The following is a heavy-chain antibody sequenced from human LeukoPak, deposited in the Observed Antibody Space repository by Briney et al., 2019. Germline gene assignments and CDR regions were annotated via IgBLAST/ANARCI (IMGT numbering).Heavy chain of an antibody. CDR3: ARDLNYDSSGYYSYNWFDP. CDR1: GFTFSSYG. CDR2: IWYDGSNK. Sequence: PGGSLRLSCAASGFTFSSYGMHWVRQAPGKGLEWVAVIWYDGSNKYYADSVKGRFTISRDNSKNPLYLQMNSLRAEDTAVYYCARDLNYDSSGYYSYNWFDPWGQGPLVTVSS. D-gene: IGHD3-22*01. J-gene: IGHJ5*02. V-gene: IGHV3-33*01.